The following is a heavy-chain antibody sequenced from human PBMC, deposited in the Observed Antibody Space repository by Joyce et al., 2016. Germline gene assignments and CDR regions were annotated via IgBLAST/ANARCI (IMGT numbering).Heavy chain of an antibody. CDR2: IRPKNGDT. CDR3: ARYTVTTPPLYY. V-gene: IGHV1-2*02. Sequence: KASGYTFTDYYIHWVRQAPGQGLEWMGWIRPKNGDTNYAQKFQGRVTLTRDTSTRTAYMELSDLKFDDTAVYYCARYTVTTPPLYYWGQGTLVTVSS. CDR1: GYTFTDYY. D-gene: IGHD4-17*01. J-gene: IGHJ4*02.